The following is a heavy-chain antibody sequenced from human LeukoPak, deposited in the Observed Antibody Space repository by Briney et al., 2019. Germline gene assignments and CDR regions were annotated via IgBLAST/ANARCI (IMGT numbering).Heavy chain of an antibody. CDR1: GFTFSSYA. J-gene: IGHJ4*02. CDR2: ISYDGSNK. V-gene: IGHV3-30*04. Sequence: GGSLRLSCAAYGFTFSSYAMHWVRQAPGKGLEWVAVISYDGSNKYCADSVKGRFTISRDNPKNTLYLQMNRLRAEDTAVYYCAREAESFDYWGQGALVTVSS. CDR3: AREAESFDY. D-gene: IGHD2/OR15-2a*01.